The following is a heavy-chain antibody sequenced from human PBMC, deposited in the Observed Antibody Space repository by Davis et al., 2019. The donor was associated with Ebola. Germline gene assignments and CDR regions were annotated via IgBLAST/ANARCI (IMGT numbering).Heavy chain of an antibody. J-gene: IGHJ6*02. D-gene: IGHD6-19*01. CDR2: ISYDGSNK. CDR3: ARAWGSSGWYGYYYYGMDV. Sequence: GGSLRLSCAASGFTFSSYGMHWVRQAPGKGLEWVAVISYDGSNKYYADSVKGRFTISRDNSKNTLYLQMNSLRAEDTAVYYCARAWGSSGWYGYYYYGMDVWGQGTTVTVSS. CDR1: GFTFSSYG. V-gene: IGHV3-33*05.